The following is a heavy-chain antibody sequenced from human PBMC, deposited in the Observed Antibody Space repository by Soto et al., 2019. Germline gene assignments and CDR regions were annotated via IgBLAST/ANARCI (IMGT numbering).Heavy chain of an antibody. Sequence: GESLKISCKGSGYSFTSYWIGWVRQMPGKGLEWMGIIYPGDSDTRYSPSFQGQVTISADKSISTAYLQWSSLKASDTAMYYCARPVAGNPPTGPDYYYYGMDVWGQGTTVTVSS. D-gene: IGHD6-19*01. V-gene: IGHV5-51*01. CDR2: IYPGDSDT. CDR1: GYSFTSYW. J-gene: IGHJ6*02. CDR3: ARPVAGNPPTGPDYYYYGMDV.